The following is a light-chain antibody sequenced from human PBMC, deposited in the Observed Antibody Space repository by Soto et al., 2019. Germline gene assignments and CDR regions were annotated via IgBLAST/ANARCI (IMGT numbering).Light chain of an antibody. CDR2: DVS. V-gene: IGLV2-11*01. CDR3: CSYAGSYTWV. Sequence: QSALTQPRSVSGSPGQSVTISCNETSSYVGGYNYVSWYQQHPGKAPKLMIYDVSKRPSGVPDRFSGSKSGNTASLTISGLQAEDEADYYCCSYAGSYTWVFGGGTKLTVL. CDR1: SSYVGGYNY. J-gene: IGLJ2*01.